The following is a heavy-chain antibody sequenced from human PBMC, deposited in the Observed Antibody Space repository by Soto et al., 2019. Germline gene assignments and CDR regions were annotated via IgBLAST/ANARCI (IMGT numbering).Heavy chain of an antibody. CDR2: IYHSGST. D-gene: IGHD3-10*01. CDR1: SGSISSSNW. J-gene: IGHJ3*02. CDR3: ARSDTYYYGSGSYYDAFDI. Sequence: SETLSLTCAVSSGSISSSNWWSWVRQPPGKGLEWIGEIYHSGSTNYNPSLKSRVTISVDKSKNQFSLKLSSVTAADTAVYYCARSDTYYYGSGSYYDAFDIWGRGTMVTVSS. V-gene: IGHV4-4*02.